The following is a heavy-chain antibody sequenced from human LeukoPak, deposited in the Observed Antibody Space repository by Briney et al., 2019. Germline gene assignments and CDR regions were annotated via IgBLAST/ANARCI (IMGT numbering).Heavy chain of an antibody. D-gene: IGHD1-26*01. CDR2: IYHGGST. V-gene: IGHV4-31*03. CDR3: ARVGGGSYYFDY. CDR1: GVPISSGGFY. Sequence: SRALSLTCTVSGVPISSGGFYWNWIRQHPGKGLEWIGYIYHGGSTNYTPSLKSRVTISIDTSKNQFSLNVSSVTVADTAVYYCARVGGGSYYFDYWGRGTLVTVSS. J-gene: IGHJ4*02.